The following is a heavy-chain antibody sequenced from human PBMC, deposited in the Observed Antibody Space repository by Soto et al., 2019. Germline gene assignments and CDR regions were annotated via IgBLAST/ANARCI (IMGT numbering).Heavy chain of an antibody. J-gene: IGHJ5*02. V-gene: IGHV3-21*01. Sequence: VSWIIKKKGKGLEWVSSISSSSSYIYYADSVKGRFTISRDNAKNSLYLQMNSLRAEDTAVYYCARDTLGPAARANWFDPWGQGTLVTVSS. D-gene: IGHD2-2*01. CDR3: ARDTLGPAARANWFDP. CDR2: ISSSSSYI.